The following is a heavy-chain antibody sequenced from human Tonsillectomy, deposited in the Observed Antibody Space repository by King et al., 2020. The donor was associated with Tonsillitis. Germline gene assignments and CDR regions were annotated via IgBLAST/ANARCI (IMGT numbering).Heavy chain of an antibody. CDR1: GFTFSSYA. CDR2: ISGSGGST. CDR3: ARGRCITMVREISSDAFDI. J-gene: IGHJ3*02. Sequence: VQLVESGGGLVQPGGSLRLSCAASGFTFSSYAMSWVRQAPGKGLEWVSAISGSGGSTYYADSVKGRFTISRDNSKNTLYLQMNSLRAEDTAVYYCARGRCITMVREISSDAFDIWGQGTMVTVSS. D-gene: IGHD3-10*01. V-gene: IGHV3-23*04.